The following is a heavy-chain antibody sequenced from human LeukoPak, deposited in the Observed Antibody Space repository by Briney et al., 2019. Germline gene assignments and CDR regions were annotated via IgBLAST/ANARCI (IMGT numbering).Heavy chain of an antibody. J-gene: IGHJ4*02. V-gene: IGHV3-11*05. CDR3: ARDRGYCSSSSCYSYYFDY. CDR2: ITTNSYT. CDR1: GFTFSDYY. Sequence: GGSLRLSCAASGFTFSDYYMSWIRQAPGKGLEWVSDITTNSYTNYADSVKGRFTISRDNGKNSLYLQMNSLRAEDTAVYYCARDRGYCSSSSCYSYYFDYWGQGTLVTVSS. D-gene: IGHD2-2*01.